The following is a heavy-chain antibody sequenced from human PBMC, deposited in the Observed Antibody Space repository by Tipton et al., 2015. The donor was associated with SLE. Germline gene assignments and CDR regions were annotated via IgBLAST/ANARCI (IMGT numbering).Heavy chain of an antibody. CDR3: ARGGRFLEWLTY. CDR2: IYHSGST. D-gene: IGHD3-3*01. CDR1: GGSISSSSYY. Sequence: TLSLTCTVSGGSISSSSYYWSWIRQPPGKGLEWFGSIYHSGSTYYNPSLKSRVTISVDTSKNQFSLKLSSVTAADTAVYYCARGGRFLEWLTYWGQGTLVTVSS. J-gene: IGHJ4*02. V-gene: IGHV4-39*07.